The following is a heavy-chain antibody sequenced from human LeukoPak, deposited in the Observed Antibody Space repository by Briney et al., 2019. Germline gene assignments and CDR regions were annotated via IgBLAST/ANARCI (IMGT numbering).Heavy chain of an antibody. Sequence: SETLSLTCAVYGGSFSGYYWSWIRQPPGKGLEWIGEINHSGSTNYNPSLKSRVTISVDTSKNQFSLKLSSVTAADTAVYYCARFGLGKHIEVAGIPFDIWGQGTMVTVSS. V-gene: IGHV4-34*01. CDR1: GGSFSGYY. J-gene: IGHJ3*02. D-gene: IGHD6-19*01. CDR2: INHSGST. CDR3: ARFGLGKHIEVAGIPFDI.